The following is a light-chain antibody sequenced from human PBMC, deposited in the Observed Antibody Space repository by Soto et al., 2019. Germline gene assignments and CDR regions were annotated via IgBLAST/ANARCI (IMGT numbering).Light chain of an antibody. CDR1: SSDVGGYNY. V-gene: IGLV2-14*01. CDR3: SSYTSSNTLEV. CDR2: DVT. Sequence: QSALTQPASVSGSPGQSITISCTGISSDVGGYNYVSWYQQHPGKAPKLMIYDVTNRPSGVSNRFSGPKSGNTASLTISGLQAEDEADYYCSSYTSSNTLEVFGGGTKVTVL. J-gene: IGLJ2*01.